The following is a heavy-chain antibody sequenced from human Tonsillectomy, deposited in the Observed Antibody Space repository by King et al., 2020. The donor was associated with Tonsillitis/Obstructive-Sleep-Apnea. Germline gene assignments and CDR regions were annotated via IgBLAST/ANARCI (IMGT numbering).Heavy chain of an antibody. D-gene: IGHD6-25*01. CDR2: ISSSSSAM. CDR3: AGGLRLPDY. CDR1: GFTFNSHN. Sequence: VQLVESGGGLVQPGGSLRLSCAASGFTFNSHNMNWVRRAPGKGLEWVSYISSSSSAMYYADSVKGRFTISRDNAKNSLYLQMNSLRDEDTAVYYCAGGLRLPDYWGQGTLVTVSS. J-gene: IGHJ4*02. V-gene: IGHV3-48*02.